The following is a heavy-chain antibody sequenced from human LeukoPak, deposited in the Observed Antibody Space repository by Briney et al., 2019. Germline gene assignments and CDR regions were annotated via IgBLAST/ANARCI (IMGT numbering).Heavy chain of an antibody. Sequence: ASVKVSCKASGYTFTGYFIHWVRQAPGQGLEWMGWINPNSGGTNYAQKFQGRVTMTRDTSISTAYMELSRLRSDDTAVYYCARDSSPWLRTSHYYYMDVWGKGTTVTVSS. D-gene: IGHD5-12*01. CDR1: GYTFTGYF. CDR2: INPNSGGT. CDR3: ARDSSPWLRTSHYYYMDV. J-gene: IGHJ6*03. V-gene: IGHV1-2*02.